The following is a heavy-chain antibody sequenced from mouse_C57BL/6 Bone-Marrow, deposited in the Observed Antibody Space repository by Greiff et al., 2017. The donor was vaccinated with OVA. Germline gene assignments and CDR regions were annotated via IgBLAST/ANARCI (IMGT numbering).Heavy chain of an antibody. CDR2: ISSGGDYI. V-gene: IGHV5-9-1*02. J-gene: IGHJ3*01. CDR3: TRADDYDDEFAY. Sequence: EVKVVESGEGLVKPGGSLKLSCAASGFTFSSYAMSWVRQTPEKRLEWVAYISSGGDYIYYADTVKGRFTISRDNARNTLYLQMSSLKSEDTAMDYCTRADDYDDEFAYWGQGTLVTVSA. CDR1: GFTFSSYA. D-gene: IGHD2-4*01.